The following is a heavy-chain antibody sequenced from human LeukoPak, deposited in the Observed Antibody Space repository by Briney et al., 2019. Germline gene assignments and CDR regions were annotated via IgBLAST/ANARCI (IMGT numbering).Heavy chain of an antibody. CDR3: ARQGAGGRAFDI. V-gene: IGHV4-39*01. J-gene: IGHJ3*02. CDR2: IYYSGST. Sequence: PSETLSLTCTASDGSISSSLYYWGWIRQPPGKGLEWIGIIYYSGSTYYNPSLKSRVTISVETSKNQVSLRLSSVTAADTAVYYCARQGAGGRAFDIWGQGTMVTVSS. D-gene: IGHD6-19*01. CDR1: DGSISSSLYY.